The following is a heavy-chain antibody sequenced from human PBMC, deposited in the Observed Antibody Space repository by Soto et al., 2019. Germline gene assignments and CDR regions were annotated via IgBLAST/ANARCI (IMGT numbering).Heavy chain of an antibody. J-gene: IGHJ6*02. Sequence: GESLKISCNGSGYIFTTHWICWVRQMPGKGLEWMGIIYHGDADTRYSPTFQGQVTISADKSISTAYLQWSSLTASDTAMYYCARQRQLRPHGMDVWGQGTTVTVSS. CDR2: IYHGDADT. CDR3: ARQRQLRPHGMDV. V-gene: IGHV5-51*01. D-gene: IGHD2-2*01. CDR1: GYIFTTHW.